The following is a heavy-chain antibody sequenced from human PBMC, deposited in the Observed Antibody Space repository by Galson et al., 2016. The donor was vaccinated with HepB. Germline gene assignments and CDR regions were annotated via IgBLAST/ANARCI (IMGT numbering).Heavy chain of an antibody. CDR3: ASPIHLWALEY. CDR2: IWHAGNT. J-gene: IGHJ4*02. Sequence: TLSLTCAVSGYSISSGYYWGWIRQSPGKGLEWIGSIWHAGNTFYNPSLRSRVSLSVDTSKNQFSLRLTSVTAADTAVYYCASPIHLWALEYWGQGTLVTVSS. V-gene: IGHV4-38-2*01. CDR1: GYSISSGYY. D-gene: IGHD5-18*01.